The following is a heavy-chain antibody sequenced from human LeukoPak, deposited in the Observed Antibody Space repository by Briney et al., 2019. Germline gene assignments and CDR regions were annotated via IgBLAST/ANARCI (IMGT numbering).Heavy chain of an antibody. D-gene: IGHD3-10*01. Sequence: GGSLRLSCAASGFTFSNHGMNWVRQAPGKGLEWVSGISPSGDITYYADSVKGRFTISRDNSKNTLHLEVISLTAEDTAVYYCAKDDAWLRFGEWSQGTLVTVSS. V-gene: IGHV3-23*01. CDR1: GFTFSNHG. J-gene: IGHJ4*02. CDR3: AKDDAWLRFGE. CDR2: ISPSGDIT.